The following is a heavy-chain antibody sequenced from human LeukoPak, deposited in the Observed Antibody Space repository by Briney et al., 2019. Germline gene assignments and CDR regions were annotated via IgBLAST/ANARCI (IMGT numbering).Heavy chain of an antibody. CDR2: IWYDGSNK. CDR1: GFTFTNYG. D-gene: IGHD5-24*01. V-gene: IGHV3-30*02. Sequence: PGGSLRLSCAASGFTFTNYGMHWVRQAPGKGLEWVTFIWYDGSNKYYADSVKGRFTISRDNSKNTLYLQMNSLRAEDTAVYYCAKDGGYRPLGDFDYWGQGTLVTVSS. CDR3: AKDGGYRPLGDFDY. J-gene: IGHJ4*02.